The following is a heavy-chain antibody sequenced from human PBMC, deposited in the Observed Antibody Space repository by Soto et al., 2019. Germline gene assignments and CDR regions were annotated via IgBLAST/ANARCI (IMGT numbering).Heavy chain of an antibody. V-gene: IGHV1-2*02. CDR3: ARNMDYYYGPGSGNGHGF. Sequence: QVQLVQSGAEVKEPGDPVRVSCEASGYTFTAHYIHWVRQAPGQGLEWMGWINPKFGDTTYAQDFQGRVSMTRDMSISTVYMELSRLTSDDTAIYYCARNMDYYYGPGSGNGHGFWGQGTTVTVFS. J-gene: IGHJ6*02. CDR2: INPKFGDT. D-gene: IGHD3-10*01. CDR1: GYTFTAHY.